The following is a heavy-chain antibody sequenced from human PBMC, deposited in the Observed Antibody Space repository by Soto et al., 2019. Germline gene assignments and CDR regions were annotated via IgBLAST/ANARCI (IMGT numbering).Heavy chain of an antibody. J-gene: IGHJ6*02. CDR3: AKDRGYYDSSGYYSVRYYYYGMDV. D-gene: IGHD3-22*01. V-gene: IGHV3-30*18. Sequence: QVQLVESGGGVVQPGRSLRLSCAASGFTFSSYGMHWVRQAPGKGLEWVAVISYDGSNKYYADSVKGRFTISRDNSKNTLYRQMNSLRAEDTAVYYCAKDRGYYDSSGYYSVRYYYYGMDVWGQGTTVTVSS. CDR1: GFTFSSYG. CDR2: ISYDGSNK.